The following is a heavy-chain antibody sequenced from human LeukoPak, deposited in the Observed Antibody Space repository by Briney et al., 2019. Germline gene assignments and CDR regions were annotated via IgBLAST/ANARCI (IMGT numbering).Heavy chain of an antibody. V-gene: IGHV1-2*02. J-gene: IGHJ6*02. CDR2: ISPNSGGT. D-gene: IGHD2-15*01. Sequence: GASVKVSCKASGYTFTGYYMHWVRQAPGQGLEWMGWISPNSGGTNYAQKFQGRVTMTRDTSISTAYMELSRLRSDDTAVYYCARVGPDCSGGSCYSQRNYYYYGMDVWGQGTTVTVSS. CDR1: GYTFTGYY. CDR3: ARVGPDCSGGSCYSQRNYYYYGMDV.